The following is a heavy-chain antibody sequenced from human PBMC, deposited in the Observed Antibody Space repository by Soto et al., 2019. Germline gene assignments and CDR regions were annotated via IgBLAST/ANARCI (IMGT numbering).Heavy chain of an antibody. CDR2: IIPIFGTA. V-gene: IGHV1-69*01. Sequence: QVQLVQSGAEVKKPGSSVKVSCKASGGTFSSYAISWVRQAPGQGLEWMGGIIPIFGTANYAQKFQGSVTITADESTSTAYMELSSLRSEDTAVYYCARAYYYDSSGYYGGLDYWGQGTLVTVSS. D-gene: IGHD3-22*01. CDR1: GGTFSSYA. CDR3: ARAYYYDSSGYYGGLDY. J-gene: IGHJ4*02.